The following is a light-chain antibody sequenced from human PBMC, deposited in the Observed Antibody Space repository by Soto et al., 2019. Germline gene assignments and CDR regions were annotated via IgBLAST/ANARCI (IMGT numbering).Light chain of an antibody. Sequence: EIVLTQSPGTLSFSPGERATLSCRASQTVSSTYLAWYQQKPGQAPRLLISRASIRATGIPDRFSGSGSGTDFTLTTSRLEPEDFAVYYCQQYVSSVRTFGQGTKVDIK. CDR1: QTVSSTY. J-gene: IGKJ1*01. CDR3: QQYVSSVRT. V-gene: IGKV3-20*01. CDR2: RAS.